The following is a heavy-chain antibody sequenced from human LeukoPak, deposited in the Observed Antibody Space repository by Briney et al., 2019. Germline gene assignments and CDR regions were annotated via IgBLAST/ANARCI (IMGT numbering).Heavy chain of an antibody. V-gene: IGHV4-39*01. CDR3: ARRGYLEWLTFDY. Sequence: SETLSLTCTVSGGSISSSSYYWGWIRQPPGKGLEWIGTISYSGSTYYNPSLKSRVTISVDTSKNQFSLKLSSVTAADTAVYYCARRGYLEWLTFDYWGQGTLVTVSS. J-gene: IGHJ4*02. D-gene: IGHD3-3*01. CDR2: ISYSGST. CDR1: GGSISSSSYY.